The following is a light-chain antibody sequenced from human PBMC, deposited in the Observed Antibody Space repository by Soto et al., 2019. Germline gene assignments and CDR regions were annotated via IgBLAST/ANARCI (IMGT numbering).Light chain of an antibody. CDR2: SNN. V-gene: IGLV1-44*01. CDR1: SSHIGSNT. CDR3: AAWDDSLNGDV. J-gene: IGLJ1*01. Sequence: QSLPTRPPSASRTPGPRVTSSWSGSSSHIGSNTVNWYQQLPGTAPKLLIYSNNQRPSGVPDRFSGSKSGTSASLAISGLQSEDEADYYCAAWDDSLNGDVVGTGTKVTVL.